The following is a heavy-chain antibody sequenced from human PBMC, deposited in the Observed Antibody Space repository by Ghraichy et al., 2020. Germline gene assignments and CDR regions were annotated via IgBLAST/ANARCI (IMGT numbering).Heavy chain of an antibody. V-gene: IGHV5-51*01. CDR2: IYPRDSDT. Sequence: GESLKISCKGSGYSFSSYWIAWVRQMPGKGLEWMGIIYPRDSDTRYSPSYQGQVTMSVDTSINTAYLQWRSLKASDTAMYFCARTRGYSYGPFFDNWGQGTLVTVSS. CDR3: ARTRGYSYGPFFDN. CDR1: GYSFSSYW. J-gene: IGHJ4*02. D-gene: IGHD5-18*01.